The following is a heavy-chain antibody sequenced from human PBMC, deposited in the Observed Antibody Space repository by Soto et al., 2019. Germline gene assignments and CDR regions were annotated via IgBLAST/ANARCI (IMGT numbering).Heavy chain of an antibody. J-gene: IGHJ4*02. V-gene: IGHV4-39*01. D-gene: IGHD3-22*01. Sequence: SEALSLTCTVSGGSISRSTYYWGWIRQPPGKGLEWIGSIYYSGSTYYNPSLKSRVTISVDTSKNQFSLKLSSVTAADTAVYYCARIRYYYDTSQGLDYWGQGTLVTVS. CDR1: GGSISRSTYY. CDR3: ARIRYYYDTSQGLDY. CDR2: IYYSGST.